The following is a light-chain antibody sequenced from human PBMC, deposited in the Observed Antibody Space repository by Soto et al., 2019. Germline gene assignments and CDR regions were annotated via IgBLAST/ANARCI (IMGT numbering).Light chain of an antibody. Sequence: DIQMTQSPSTLSASVGDRITITCRASQSVSRRLAWFQQKPGKAPKLLIYDASSLESGVPTRFTGRGSGTEINLTISSLQPDDCATYYCHTYNSYSLHSFGEGTKLEIK. J-gene: IGKJ2*01. V-gene: IGKV1-5*01. CDR1: QSVSRR. CDR2: DAS. CDR3: HTYNSYSLHS.